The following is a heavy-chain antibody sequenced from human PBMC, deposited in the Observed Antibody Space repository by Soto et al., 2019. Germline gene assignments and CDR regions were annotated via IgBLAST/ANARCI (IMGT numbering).Heavy chain of an antibody. D-gene: IGHD6-19*01. CDR1: RDTFTCYS. Sequence: GALVKASSEACRDTFTCYSLHLVCQAPGQRLEWMGWINAGNGNTKSSQKFQGRVTITRDTSASTAYMELSSLRSEDMAVYYCARAVGWPTSNLDYWGQGTLVTVSS. CDR2: INAGNGNT. V-gene: IGHV1-3*01. CDR3: ARAVGWPTSNLDY. J-gene: IGHJ4*02.